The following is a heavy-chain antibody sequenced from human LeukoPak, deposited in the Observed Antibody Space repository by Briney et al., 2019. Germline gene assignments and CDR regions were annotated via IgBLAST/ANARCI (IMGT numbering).Heavy chain of an antibody. V-gene: IGHV3-21*01. D-gene: IGHD1-26*01. CDR1: GFTFSIHS. CDR2: ISSSSSYI. CDR3: ARDPADRSGNYSYHGMDV. Sequence: PGGSLRLSCAASGFTFSIHSMNWVRQAPGKGLEWVSSISSSSSYIYYAHSVKGRFTISRDNARNSVYLQMNRLRAEDRAVYYCARDPADRSGNYSYHGMDVWGLGTTVTVSS. J-gene: IGHJ6*02.